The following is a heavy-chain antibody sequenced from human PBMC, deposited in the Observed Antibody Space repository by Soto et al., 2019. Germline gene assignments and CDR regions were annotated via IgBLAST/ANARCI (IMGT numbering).Heavy chain of an antibody. CDR3: ARQRGRFWSGYSDF. J-gene: IGHJ4*02. D-gene: IGHD3-3*01. Sequence: SETLSLTCAVSGVSINSSNWWTWVRQPPGKGLEWVGEIFHSGSTTYNPSLRSRVTISVDKSKNQFSLKLTSVTAADTAVYYCARQRGRFWSGYSDFWGQGTLVTVAS. V-gene: IGHV4-4*02. CDR1: GVSINSSNW. CDR2: IFHSGST.